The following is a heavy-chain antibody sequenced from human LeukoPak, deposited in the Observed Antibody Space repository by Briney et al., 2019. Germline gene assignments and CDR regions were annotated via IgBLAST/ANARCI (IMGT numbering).Heavy chain of an antibody. D-gene: IGHD5-18*01. CDR2: IYYSGST. CDR1: GGSISSSSYY. CDR3: ARRGYSYGDY. V-gene: IGHV4-39*07. J-gene: IGHJ4*02. Sequence: SETLSLTCTVSGGSISSSSYYWGWIRQPPGKGLEWIGSIYYSGSTYYNPSLKSRVTTSVDTSKNQFSLKLSSVTAADTAVYYCARRGYSYGDYWGQGTLVTVSS.